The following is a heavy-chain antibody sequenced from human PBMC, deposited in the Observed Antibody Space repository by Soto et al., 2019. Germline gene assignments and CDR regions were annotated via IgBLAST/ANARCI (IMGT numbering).Heavy chain of an antibody. D-gene: IGHD3-22*01. V-gene: IGHV4-61*01. CDR3: ARDDGTSGYHPTYGMAV. J-gene: IGHJ6*02. CDR2: IYYSGST. CDR1: GGSVSSGSYY. Sequence: SETLCLTCTVSGGSVSSGSYYWSWIRQPPGKGLEWIGYIYYSGSTNYNPSLKSRVTISVDTSKNQFSLKLSSVTAADTAVYYCARDDGTSGYHPTYGMAVWGQGTTVTVSS.